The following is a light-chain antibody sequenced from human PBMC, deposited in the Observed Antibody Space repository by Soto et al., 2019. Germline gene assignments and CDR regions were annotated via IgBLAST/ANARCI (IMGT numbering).Light chain of an antibody. CDR1: SSDVGAYND. CDR2: DVN. CDR3: SSYTSRNTVV. V-gene: IGLV2-14*03. Sequence: QSALTQPASVSGSPGQSITISCTGSSSDVGAYNDVSWYQQHPDTAPKLMIYDVNGRPSGVSNRFSGSKSGNTASLTISGLQADDEDYYCRSSYTSRNTVVFGGGTKLTVL. J-gene: IGLJ3*02.